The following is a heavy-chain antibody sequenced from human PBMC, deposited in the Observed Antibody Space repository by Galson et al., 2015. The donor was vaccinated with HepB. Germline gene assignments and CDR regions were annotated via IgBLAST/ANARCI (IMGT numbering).Heavy chain of an antibody. Sequence: TLSLTCTVSGGSISSGGYYWSWIRQHPGKGLEWIGYIYYSGSTYYNPSLKSRVTISVDTSKNQFSLKLSSVTAADTAVYYCARYSSGYKMAPNWFDPWGQGTLVTVSS. CDR1: GGSISSGGYY. J-gene: IGHJ5*02. CDR3: ARYSSGYKMAPNWFDP. CDR2: IYYSGST. V-gene: IGHV4-31*03. D-gene: IGHD3-22*01.